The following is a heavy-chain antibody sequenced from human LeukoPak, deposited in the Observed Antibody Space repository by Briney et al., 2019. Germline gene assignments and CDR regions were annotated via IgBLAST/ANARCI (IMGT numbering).Heavy chain of an antibody. CDR3: ARDAEGYSSSWYYWFDP. Sequence: SQTLSLTCAISGDSVSSNSAAWNWIRQSPSRGLEWLGRTYYRSKWYNDYAVSVESRITINPDTSKNQFSLQLNSVTPADTAVYYCARDAEGYSSSWYYWFDPWGQGTLVTVSS. V-gene: IGHV6-1*01. D-gene: IGHD6-13*01. CDR2: TYYRSKWYN. CDR1: GDSVSSNSAA. J-gene: IGHJ5*02.